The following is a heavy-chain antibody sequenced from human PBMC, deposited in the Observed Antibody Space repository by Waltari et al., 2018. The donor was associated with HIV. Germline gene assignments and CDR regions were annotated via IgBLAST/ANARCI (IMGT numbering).Heavy chain of an antibody. CDR2: IIPISGTT. CDR1: GGTFSSYA. D-gene: IGHD3-3*01. V-gene: IGHV1-69*12. Sequence: QVQLVQSGAEVEKPGSSVKVSCKASGGTFSSYAISWVRQAPGQGLEWVGGIIPISGTTNYAQKFQGRVTITADESTSTANMELNSLKSEDTAVYYCARLGRSRFLEWIPFDPWGQGTLVTVSS. J-gene: IGHJ5*02. CDR3: ARLGRSRFLEWIPFDP.